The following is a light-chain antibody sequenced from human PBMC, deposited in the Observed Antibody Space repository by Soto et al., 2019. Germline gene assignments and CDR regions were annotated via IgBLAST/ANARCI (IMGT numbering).Light chain of an antibody. J-gene: IGKJ4*01. V-gene: IGKV3-15*01. Sequence: EIVMTQSPATLSVSPGERATLSCRASQSVNSMLAWYQQKPGQAPRLLIYGASPRATGIPARFSGSGSGTEFTLTLRSLQSEDFAVYYCQKYNEWPLTFGGGTKVDIK. CDR1: QSVNSM. CDR2: GAS. CDR3: QKYNEWPLT.